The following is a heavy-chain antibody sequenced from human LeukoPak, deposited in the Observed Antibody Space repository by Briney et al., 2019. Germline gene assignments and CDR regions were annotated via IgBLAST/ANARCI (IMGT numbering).Heavy chain of an antibody. V-gene: IGHV3-23*01. CDR3: AKWDSGIAVAGYFDY. D-gene: IGHD6-19*01. CDR1: GFTFSNHG. CDR2: MSASGGST. Sequence: GGSLRLSCAASGFTFSNHGMNWVRQAPGKGLEWVSSMSASGGSTYYADSVKGRFTISRDNSKNTLYLQMNSLRVEDTAVYYCAKWDSGIAVAGYFDYWGQGTLVTVSS. J-gene: IGHJ4*02.